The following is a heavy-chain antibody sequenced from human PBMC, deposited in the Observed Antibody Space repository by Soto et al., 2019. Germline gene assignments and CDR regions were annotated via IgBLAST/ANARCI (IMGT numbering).Heavy chain of an antibody. Sequence: QVHLVQSGAEVKKPGASVKVSCKGSGYAFTTYGITWVRQAPGQGLEWMGWISAHNGNTNYAQKLQGRVTVTRDTSTSTAYMELRSLRSDDTAVYYWARGRDGDYWGQGAVVTVSS. V-gene: IGHV1-18*01. D-gene: IGHD6-6*01. J-gene: IGHJ4*02. CDR3: ARGRDGDY. CDR2: ISAHNGNT. CDR1: GYAFTTYG.